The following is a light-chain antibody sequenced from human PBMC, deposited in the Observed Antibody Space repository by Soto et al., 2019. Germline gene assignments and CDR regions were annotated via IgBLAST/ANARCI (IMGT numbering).Light chain of an antibody. V-gene: IGKV3D-15*01. J-gene: IGKJ1*01. CDR1: QSVGSN. CDR2: GAS. Sequence: EIVMTQSPGTLSLSPGQRATLSCRASQSVGSNLAWYQQRPCQPPRLPIYGASTRDTGVPTRFSGSGSGTEFTPTITNLQSQDFAVYYCQQYKNWPPWTFGQGTKVDIK. CDR3: QQYKNWPPWT.